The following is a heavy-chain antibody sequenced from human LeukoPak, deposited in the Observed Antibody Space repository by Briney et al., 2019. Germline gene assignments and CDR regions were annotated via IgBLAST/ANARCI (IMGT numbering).Heavy chain of an antibody. CDR1: GGSISSYF. V-gene: IGHV4-4*09. CDR3: ARRASYYDSSGYYLGDYFDY. CDR2: IYTSGST. Sequence: PSETLSLTCTVSGGSISSYFWSWIRQPPGKGLEWIGYIYTSGSTNYNPSLKSRVTISVDTSKNQFSLKLSSVTAADTAVYYCARRASYYDSSGYYLGDYFDYWGQGTLVTVPS. D-gene: IGHD3-22*01. J-gene: IGHJ4*02.